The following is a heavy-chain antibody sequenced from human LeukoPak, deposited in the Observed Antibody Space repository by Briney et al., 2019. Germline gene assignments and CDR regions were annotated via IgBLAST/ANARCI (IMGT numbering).Heavy chain of an antibody. V-gene: IGHV3-23*01. Sequence: PGGSPRLSCAASGFTFSSYAMSWVRQAPGKGLEWVSAISGSGGSTYYADSVKGRFTISRDNSKNTLYLQMNSLRAEDTAVYYCAKAHDYGDLPFDYWGQGTLVTVSS. D-gene: IGHD4-17*01. CDR3: AKAHDYGDLPFDY. J-gene: IGHJ4*02. CDR2: ISGSGGST. CDR1: GFTFSSYA.